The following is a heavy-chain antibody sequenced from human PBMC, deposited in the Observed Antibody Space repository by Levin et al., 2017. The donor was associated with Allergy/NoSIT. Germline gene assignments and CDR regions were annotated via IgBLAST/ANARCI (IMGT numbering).Heavy chain of an antibody. Sequence: SCVISGFSLSDYGTSWVRQAPGKGLEWVSSIRGRGDTTYYADSVKGRFTISRDNSKNTLYLQMTNLRAEDTALYYCVSRPGADPYYFDYWGQGTLVTVSS. CDR2: IRGRGDTT. CDR1: GFSLSDYG. J-gene: IGHJ4*02. CDR3: VSRPGADPYYFDY. V-gene: IGHV3-23*01. D-gene: IGHD7-27*01.